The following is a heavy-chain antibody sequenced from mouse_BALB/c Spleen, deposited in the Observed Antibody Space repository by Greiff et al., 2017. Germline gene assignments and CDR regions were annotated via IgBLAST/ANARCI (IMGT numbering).Heavy chain of an antibody. CDR2: INSNGGST. J-gene: IGHJ3*01. Sequence: EVQLVESGGGLVQPGGSLKLSCAASGFTFSSYGMSWVRQTPDKRLELVATINSNGGSTYYPDSVKGRFTISRDNAKNTLYLQMSSLKSEDTAMYYCARDNYDYDGGFAYWGQGTLVTVSA. V-gene: IGHV5-6-3*01. CDR3: ARDNYDYDGGFAY. D-gene: IGHD2-4*01. CDR1: GFTFSSYG.